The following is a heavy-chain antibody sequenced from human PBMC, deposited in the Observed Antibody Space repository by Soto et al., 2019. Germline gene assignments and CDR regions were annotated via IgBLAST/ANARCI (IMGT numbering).Heavy chain of an antibody. D-gene: IGHD5-18*01. J-gene: IGHJ3*02. CDR3: AKDKVDTAMVGEAFDI. V-gene: IGHV3-23*01. CDR2: ISVSGGST. CDR1: GFTFSSYA. Sequence: PGGSLRLSCAASGFTFSSYAMIWVRQAPGKGLEWVSAISVSGGSTYYADSVKGRFTISRDNSKNTLYLQMNSLRAEDTAVYYCAKDKVDTAMVGEAFDIWGQGTMVTVSS.